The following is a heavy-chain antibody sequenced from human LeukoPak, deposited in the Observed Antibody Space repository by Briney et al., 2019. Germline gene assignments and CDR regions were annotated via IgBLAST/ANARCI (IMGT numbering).Heavy chain of an antibody. Sequence: SETLSLTCAVYGGSFSGYYWSWIRQPPGKGLEWIGEINHSGSTNYNPSLKSRVTISVDTSKNQFSLKLSSVTAADTAVYYCAREGVVAATLGLYYYYYYMDVWGKGTTVTVSS. CDR2: INHSGST. V-gene: IGHV4-34*01. CDR1: GGSFSGYY. J-gene: IGHJ6*03. D-gene: IGHD2-15*01. CDR3: AREGVVAATLGLYYYYYYMDV.